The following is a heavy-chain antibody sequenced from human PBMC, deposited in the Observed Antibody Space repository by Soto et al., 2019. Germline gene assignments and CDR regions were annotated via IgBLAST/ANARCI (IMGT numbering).Heavy chain of an antibody. CDR1: GGSFSGYY. V-gene: IGHV4-34*01. CDR3: AGSTGDSSFGFDY. J-gene: IGHJ4*02. Sequence: QVQLQQWGAGLLKPSETLSLTCAVYGGSFSGYYWSWIRQPPGKGLEWIGEINHSGSTDYNPSLKSRVIRSVDTSKNQFSMKLSSVTAADTAVYYCAGSTGDSSFGFDYWGQGPLLTVSS. CDR2: INHSGST. D-gene: IGHD2-2*01.